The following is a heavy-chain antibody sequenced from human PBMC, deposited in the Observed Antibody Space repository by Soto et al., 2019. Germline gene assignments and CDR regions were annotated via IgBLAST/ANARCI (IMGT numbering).Heavy chain of an antibody. J-gene: IGHJ6*02. CDR1: GGSISSYY. Sequence: PSETLSLTCTVSGGSISSYYWSWIRQPPGKGLEWIGYIYYSGSTNYNPSLKSRVTISVDTSKNQFSLKLSSVTAADTAVYYCARVRYSSSWYGGLDYYYGMDVWGQGTTVTVSS. V-gene: IGHV4-59*01. CDR3: ARVRYSSSWYGGLDYYYGMDV. CDR2: IYYSGST. D-gene: IGHD6-13*01.